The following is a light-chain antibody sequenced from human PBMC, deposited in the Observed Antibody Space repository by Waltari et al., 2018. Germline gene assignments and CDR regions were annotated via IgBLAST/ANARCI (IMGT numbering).Light chain of an antibody. J-gene: IGKJ1*01. V-gene: IGKV3D-15*01. CDR3: QHYDNWPPWT. CDR2: GAF. Sequence: EVILTQSPRTLSLSPGERVIFPCRARQSIGTHLAWYQQKPGQAPRLLIYGAFVRATGIPDRFSGSGSGTEFTLTISSLQSEDFAVYYCQHYDNWPPWTFGQGTKVELK. CDR1: QSIGTH.